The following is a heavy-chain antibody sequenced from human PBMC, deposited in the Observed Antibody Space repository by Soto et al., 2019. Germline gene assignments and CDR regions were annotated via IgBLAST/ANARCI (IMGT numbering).Heavy chain of an antibody. CDR3: AYRGGKYSYGLI. CDR2: IYWNDDK. V-gene: IGHV2-5*01. Sequence: SGPTLVNPTQTLTLTCTFSGFSLNTYGVNGVWIRQPPGKALEWLALIYWNDDKRYSPSLQSRLTITKDTSKNQVVLTMTNLDPVDTATYYCAYRGGKYSYGLIWGQGXLVTVSS. CDR1: GFSLNTYGVN. J-gene: IGHJ4*02. D-gene: IGHD5-18*01.